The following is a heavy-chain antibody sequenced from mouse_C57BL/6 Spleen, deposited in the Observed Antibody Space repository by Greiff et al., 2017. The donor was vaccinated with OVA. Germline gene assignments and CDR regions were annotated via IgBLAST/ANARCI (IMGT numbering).Heavy chain of an antibody. CDR3: ARQEDYDVGNYYAMDY. CDR2: IDPSDSYT. CDR1: GYTFTSYW. D-gene: IGHD2-4*01. J-gene: IGHJ4*01. V-gene: IGHV1-69*01. Sequence: VQLQQPGAELVMPGASVKLSCKASGYTFTSYWMHWVKQRPGQGLEWIGEIDPSDSYTNYNQKFKGKSTLTVDKSSSTAYMQLSSLTSEDSAVYYCARQEDYDVGNYYAMDYWGQGTSVTASS.